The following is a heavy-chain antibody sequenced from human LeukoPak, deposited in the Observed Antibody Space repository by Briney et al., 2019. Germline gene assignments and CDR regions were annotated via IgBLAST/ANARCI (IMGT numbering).Heavy chain of an antibody. CDR2: IYTSGST. D-gene: IGHD3-22*01. CDR1: GGSISSYY. J-gene: IGHJ4*02. Sequence: SETLSLTCTVSGGSISSYYWSWIRQPAGKGLEWIGRIYTSGSTNYNPSLKSRLAMSVDTSKNQISLKLNSVTAADTAVYYCARLGNYYDSSGYYGEGDFDYWGQGTLVTVSS. CDR3: ARLGNYYDSSGYYGEGDFDY. V-gene: IGHV4-4*07.